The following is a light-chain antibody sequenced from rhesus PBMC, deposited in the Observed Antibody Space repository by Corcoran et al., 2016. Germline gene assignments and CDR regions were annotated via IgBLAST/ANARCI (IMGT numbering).Light chain of an antibody. Sequence: DIQMTQSPSSLSASVGDRVTITCRASQGIGSNLAWYQQKPGETPRLLIFEASIVQPGPPSRFRGSGSGTDFSLTINGLKSADFATYYCQHYNTIPPTFGQGTKVEIK. CDR3: QHYNTIPPT. CDR2: EAS. V-gene: IGKV1-25*01. CDR1: QGIGSN. J-gene: IGKJ1*01.